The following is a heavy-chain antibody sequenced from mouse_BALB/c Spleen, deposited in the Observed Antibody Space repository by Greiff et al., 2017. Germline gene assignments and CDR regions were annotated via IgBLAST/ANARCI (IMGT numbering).Heavy chain of an antibody. V-gene: IGHV5-17*02. CDR3: ARSKGKPFDY. CDR1: GFTFSSFG. CDR2: ISSGSSTI. J-gene: IGHJ2*01. Sequence: EVQGVESGGGLVQPGGSRKLSCAASGFTFSSFGMHWVRQAPEKGLEWVAYISSGSSTIYYADTVKGRFTISRDNPKNTLFLQMTSLRSEDTAMYYCARSKGKPFDYWGQGTTLTVSS.